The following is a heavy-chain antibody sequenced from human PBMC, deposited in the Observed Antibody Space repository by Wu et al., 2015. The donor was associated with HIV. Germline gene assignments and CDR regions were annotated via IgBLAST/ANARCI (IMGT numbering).Heavy chain of an antibody. CDR1: GGTFSRHA. Sequence: QVQLVQSGAEVKKPGSSVKVSCKASGGTFSRHAISWVRQAPGQGPEWMGGIIPIFGTANYAENFQGRVTITADESTSTAYMELSSLRSEDTAVYYCARFRYYDSSGYGHWYFDLWAVAPWSLSPQ. CDR3: ARFRYYDSSGYGHWYFDL. CDR2: IIPIFGTA. D-gene: IGHD3-22*01. J-gene: IGHJ2*01. V-gene: IGHV1-69*12.